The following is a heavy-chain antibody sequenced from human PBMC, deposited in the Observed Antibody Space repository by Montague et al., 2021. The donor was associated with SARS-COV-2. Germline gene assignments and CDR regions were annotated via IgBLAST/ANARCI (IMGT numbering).Heavy chain of an antibody. CDR3: ARDTRITMIVVVQGYGMDV. J-gene: IGHJ6*02. Sequence: LVKPTQTLTLTCTFSGFSLSTSGMCVSWIRQPPGKGLEWIGSIYYSGSTYYNPSLKSRVTISVDTSKNQFSLKLSSVTAADTAVYYCARDTRITMIVVVQGYGMDVWGQGTTVTVSS. CDR2: IYYSGST. CDR1: GFSLSTSGMC. V-gene: IGHV4-39*07. D-gene: IGHD3-22*01.